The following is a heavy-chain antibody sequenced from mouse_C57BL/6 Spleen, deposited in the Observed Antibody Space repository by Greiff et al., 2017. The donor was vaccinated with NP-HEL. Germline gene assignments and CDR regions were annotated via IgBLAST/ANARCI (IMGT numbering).Heavy chain of an antibody. V-gene: IGHV1-5*01. D-gene: IGHD1-1*01. Sequence: VQLKQSGTVLARPGASVKMSCKTSGYTFTSYWMHWVKQRPGQGLEWIGAIYPGNSDTSYNQKFKGKAKLPAVTSASTAYMELSSLTNEDSAVYYCTRGYGSSYLDYWGQGTTLTVSS. CDR2: IYPGNSDT. CDR3: TRGYGSSYLDY. CDR1: GYTFTSYW. J-gene: IGHJ2*01.